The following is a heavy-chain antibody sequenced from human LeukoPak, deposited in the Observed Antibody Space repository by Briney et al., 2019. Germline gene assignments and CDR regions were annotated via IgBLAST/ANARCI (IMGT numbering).Heavy chain of an antibody. CDR1: GFTFDDYA. Sequence: PGGSLRLSCAASGFTFDDYAMHWVRQAPGKGLEWVSGISWNSGSIGYADSVKGRFTISRDNAKNSLYLQMSSLRAEDTALYYCAKGLTYYYDSSGSGSDYWGQGTLVTVSS. V-gene: IGHV3-9*01. CDR3: AKGLTYYYDSSGSGSDY. D-gene: IGHD3-22*01. J-gene: IGHJ4*02. CDR2: ISWNSGSI.